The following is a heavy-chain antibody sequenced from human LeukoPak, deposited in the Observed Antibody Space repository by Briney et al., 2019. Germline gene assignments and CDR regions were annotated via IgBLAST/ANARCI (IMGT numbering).Heavy chain of an antibody. Sequence: PSETLSLTCTVSGGSISSGSYCWSWIRQPAGKGLEWIGRIYTSGSTNYNPSLKSRLTISVDTSKNQFSLKLSSVTAADTAVYDCARDRWEPSPLPFDWGQGTLVTVSS. CDR3: ARDRWEPSPLPFD. J-gene: IGHJ4*02. D-gene: IGHD4-23*01. CDR1: GGSISSGSYC. V-gene: IGHV4-61*02. CDR2: IYTSGST.